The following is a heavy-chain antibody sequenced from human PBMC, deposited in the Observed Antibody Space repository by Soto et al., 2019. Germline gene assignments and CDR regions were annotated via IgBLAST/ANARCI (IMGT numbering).Heavy chain of an antibody. J-gene: IGHJ5*01. CDR2: ISGDGVSK. CDR3: AKKDRLYGVAVAFDS. D-gene: IGHD6-19*01. Sequence: GSLRLSCAASGISFSDNAMSWARQAPGKGLEWISAISGDGVSKLYADSVRGRFTISRDNAANTLYLQMSSLRTEDTALYYCAKKDRLYGVAVAFDSWGQGTLVTVSS. V-gene: IGHV3-23*01. CDR1: GISFSDNA.